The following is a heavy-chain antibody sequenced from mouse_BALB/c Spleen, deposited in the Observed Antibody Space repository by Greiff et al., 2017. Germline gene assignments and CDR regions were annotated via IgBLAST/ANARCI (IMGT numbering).Heavy chain of an antibody. Sequence: EVMLVESGGGLVQPGGSRKLSCAASGFTFSSFGMHWVRQAPEKGLEWVAYISSGSSTIYYADTVKGRFTISRDNPKNTLFLQMTSLRSEDTAMYYCARSSNWPLDYWGQGTTLTVSS. V-gene: IGHV5-17*02. CDR3: ARSSNWPLDY. J-gene: IGHJ2*01. D-gene: IGHD4-1*01. CDR1: GFTFSSFG. CDR2: ISSGSSTI.